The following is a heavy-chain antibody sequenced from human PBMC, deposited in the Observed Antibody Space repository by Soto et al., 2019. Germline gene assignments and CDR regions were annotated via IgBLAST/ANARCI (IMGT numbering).Heavy chain of an antibody. Sequence: GESLKISCKGSGYSFTSYWIGWVRQMPGKGLEWMGIIYPGDSDTRYSPSFQGQVTISADNSISTAYLQWSSLKASDTAMYYCARQEGGYCSGGSCYSDYWGQGTLVTVSS. CDR2: IYPGDSDT. CDR3: ARQEGGYCSGGSCYSDY. V-gene: IGHV5-51*01. J-gene: IGHJ4*02. D-gene: IGHD2-15*01. CDR1: GYSFTSYW.